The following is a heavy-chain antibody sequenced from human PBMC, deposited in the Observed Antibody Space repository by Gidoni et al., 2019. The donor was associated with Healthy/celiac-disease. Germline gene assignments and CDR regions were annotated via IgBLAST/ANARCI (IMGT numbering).Heavy chain of an antibody. CDR2: IYYSGST. Sequence: HVQLQESGPGLVKPSQNLSLTRTVSGGSISRGGYYWSWFRQHPGKGLEWIGYIYYSGSTYYNPSLKSRVTISVDTSKNQFSLKLSSVTAADTAVYYCAREGDGSSWYWWFDPWGQGTLVTVSS. CDR1: GGSISRGGYY. J-gene: IGHJ5*02. D-gene: IGHD6-13*01. CDR3: AREGDGSSWYWWFDP. V-gene: IGHV4-31*03.